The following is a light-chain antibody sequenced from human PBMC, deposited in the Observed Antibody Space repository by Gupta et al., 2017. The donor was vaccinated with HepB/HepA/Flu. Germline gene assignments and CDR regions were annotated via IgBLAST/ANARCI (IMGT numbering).Light chain of an antibody. CDR3: QQLNSYPLT. CDR2: AAS. V-gene: IGKV1-9*01. Sequence: IQLTQSPSFLSASVGDRVTITCRASQDISFYLAWYQQKPGKAPKLLIYAASTLQSGVPSRFSGGGSGTEFTLTVTSLQPEDSATYYCQQLNSYPLTFGGGTKVELK. J-gene: IGKJ4*01. CDR1: QDISFY.